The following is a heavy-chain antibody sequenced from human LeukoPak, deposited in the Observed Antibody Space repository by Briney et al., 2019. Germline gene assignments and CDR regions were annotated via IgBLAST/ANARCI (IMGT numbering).Heavy chain of an antibody. D-gene: IGHD4-17*01. CDR2: INPSGGST. CDR3: ATANMTTVTTYAFDI. CDR1: GYTFTSYY. J-gene: IGHJ3*02. V-gene: IGHV1-46*01. Sequence: ASVKVSCKASGYTFTSYYMHWVRQAPGQGLEWMGIINPSGGSTSYAQKFQGRVTMTRDTSISTAYMELSSLRSEDTAVYYCATANMTTVTTYAFDIWGQGTMVTVSS.